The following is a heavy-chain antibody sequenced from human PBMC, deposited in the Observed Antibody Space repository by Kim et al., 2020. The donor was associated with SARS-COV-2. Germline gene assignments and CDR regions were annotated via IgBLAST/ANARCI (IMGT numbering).Heavy chain of an antibody. Sequence: AQKFQGRGTRTADKSTSTAYMELSSLRSEDTAVYYCARESSGYSYGVDYWGQGTLVTVSS. D-gene: IGHD5-18*01. J-gene: IGHJ4*02. CDR3: ARESSGYSYGVDY. V-gene: IGHV1-69*04.